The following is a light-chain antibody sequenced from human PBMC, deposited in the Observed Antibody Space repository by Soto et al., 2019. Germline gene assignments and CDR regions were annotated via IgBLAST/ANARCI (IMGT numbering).Light chain of an antibody. CDR1: QSISSW. Sequence: DIQMTQSPSTLSASVGDRVTITCRASQSISSWLAWYQQKPGKAPDLLIYGASKLQSGVPASFSGSESGTEFTLTIASLQPDDFATYYCQQYYNYSTFGQGTKVDIK. CDR3: QQYYNYST. CDR2: GAS. V-gene: IGKV1-5*01. J-gene: IGKJ1*01.